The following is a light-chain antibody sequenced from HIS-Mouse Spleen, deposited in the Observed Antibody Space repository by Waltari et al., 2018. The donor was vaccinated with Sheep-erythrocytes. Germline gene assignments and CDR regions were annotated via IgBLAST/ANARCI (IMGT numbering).Light chain of an antibody. V-gene: IGLV3-1*01. Sequence: SYELTQPPSVSVSPGQTASITCSGDKLGDKYACWYQQKPGQSPVMVIYQDSKRPSGIPGRFSGSNSGTPATLTIRGTQAMDEADYYCQAWDSSTAVFGGGTKLTVL. CDR2: QDS. J-gene: IGLJ2*01. CDR3: QAWDSSTAV. CDR1: KLGDKY.